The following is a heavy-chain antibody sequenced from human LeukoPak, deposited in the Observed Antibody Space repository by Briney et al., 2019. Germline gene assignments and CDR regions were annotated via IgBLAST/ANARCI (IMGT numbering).Heavy chain of an antibody. CDR1: GGSFRGYY. J-gene: IGHJ4*02. CDR2: INHSGST. Sequence: KSSETLSLTCAVYGGSFRGYYWSWIRQPPGKGLEWIGEINHSGSTNYNPSLKSRVTISVDTSKNQFSLKLSSVTAADTAVYYCARGPPYYYDSSGYYCRWGQGTLVTVSS. D-gene: IGHD3-22*01. V-gene: IGHV4-34*01. CDR3: ARGPPYYYDSSGYYCR.